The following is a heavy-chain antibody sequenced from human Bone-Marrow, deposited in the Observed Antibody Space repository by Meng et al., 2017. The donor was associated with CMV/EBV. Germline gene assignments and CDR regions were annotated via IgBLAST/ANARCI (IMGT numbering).Heavy chain of an antibody. CDR3: ARLPSSAISPPDV. J-gene: IGHJ6*02. CDR1: GGSISSSSYY. CDR2: IYYSGST. D-gene: IGHD3-3*01. Sequence: SETLSLTCTVSGGSISSSSYYWGWIRQPPGKGLEWIGSIYYSGSTYYNPSLKSRVTISVDTSKNQFSLKLTSVTAPDTAVYYCARLPSSAISPPDVWGQGTTVTVSS. V-gene: IGHV4-39*01.